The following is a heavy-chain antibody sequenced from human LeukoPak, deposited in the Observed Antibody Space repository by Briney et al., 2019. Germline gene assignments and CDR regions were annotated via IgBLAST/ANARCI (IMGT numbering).Heavy chain of an antibody. CDR1: GFTFRTYA. D-gene: IGHD6-6*01. J-gene: IGHJ3*02. CDR2: FTYDGSDK. V-gene: IGHV3-30*01. CDR3: AREGDSSSSVGAFDI. Sequence: GGSLRLSCAASGFTFRTYAMHWVRQAPGKGLEWVAVFTYDGSDKYYADSVKGRFTISRDNSKNTLYLQKNSLRAEDTAVYYCAREGDSSSSVGAFDIWGQGTMVTVSS.